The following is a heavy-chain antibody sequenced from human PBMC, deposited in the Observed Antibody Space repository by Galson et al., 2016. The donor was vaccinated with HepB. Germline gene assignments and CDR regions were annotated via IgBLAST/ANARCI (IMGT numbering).Heavy chain of an antibody. D-gene: IGHD1-26*01. CDR3: ARAVGSTASSTFPY. V-gene: IGHV1-69*06. Sequence: SVKVSCKASGYTFTNYAISWVRQAPGGGLQWMGGIIPSFGTVNYAPKFQGRVTISADKFTNTAYLELSSLRSEDTAIYYCARAVGSTASSTFPYWGQGTLVTVSS. CDR2: IIPSFGTV. J-gene: IGHJ4*02. CDR1: GYTFTNYA.